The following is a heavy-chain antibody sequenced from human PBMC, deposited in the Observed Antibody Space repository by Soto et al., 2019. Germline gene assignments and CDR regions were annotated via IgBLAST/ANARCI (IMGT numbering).Heavy chain of an antibody. J-gene: IGHJ6*02. CDR3: ARLGYCSGGSCYSSYYYGMDV. Sequence: SETLSLTCTVSGGSISSSSYYWGWIRQPPGKGLEWIGSIYYSGSNYYNPSLKSRVTISVDTSKNQFSLKLSSVTAADKAVYYCARLGYCSGGSCYSSYYYGMDVWGQGTTVT. CDR2: IYYSGSN. CDR1: GGSISSSSYY. D-gene: IGHD2-15*01. V-gene: IGHV4-39*01.